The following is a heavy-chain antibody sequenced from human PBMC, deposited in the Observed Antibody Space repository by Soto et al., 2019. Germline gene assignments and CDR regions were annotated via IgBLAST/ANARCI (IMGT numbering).Heavy chain of an antibody. J-gene: IGHJ4*02. D-gene: IGHD3-10*01. Sequence: EVQLVESGGGLVQLGGSLRLSCVVSGFTVSSNYMSWVRQAPGKGLEWVAVISGGDTTYYADSVKGGFTISRDNSKNTLYLQMNSLGGEDTAVYYCARGLLRVGENLKYFDYWGQGTLVTVSS. CDR3: ARGLLRVGENLKYFDY. CDR2: ISGGDTT. CDR1: GFTVSSNY. V-gene: IGHV3-66*01.